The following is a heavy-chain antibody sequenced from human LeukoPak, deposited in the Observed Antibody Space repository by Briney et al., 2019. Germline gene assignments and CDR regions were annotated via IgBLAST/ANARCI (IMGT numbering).Heavy chain of an antibody. D-gene: IGHD3-10*01. V-gene: IGHV3-21*01. J-gene: IGHJ4*02. CDR1: GFTFSSYS. CDR3: ASLVLLWFGEPDYFDY. Sequence: GGSLRLSCAASGFTFSSYSMNWVRQAPGKGLEWVSSISSSSSYIYYADSVKGRFTISRDNAKNSLYLQMNSLRAEDTAVYYCASLVLLWFGEPDYFDYWGQGTLVTVSS. CDR2: ISSSSSYI.